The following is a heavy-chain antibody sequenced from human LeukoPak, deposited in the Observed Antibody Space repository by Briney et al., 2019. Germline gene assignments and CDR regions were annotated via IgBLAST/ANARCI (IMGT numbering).Heavy chain of an antibody. CDR2: ISYIGST. CDR1: GASISGHY. D-gene: IGHD1-14*01. V-gene: IGHV4-59*11. J-gene: IGHJ3*02. CDR3: ARDEISINALDM. Sequence: SETLSLTCTVSGASISGHYLTWIRQPPGKGLEWIGYISYIGSTNYNPSLKSRVTISVDTSKRQFSLKLSSVTAADSAVYYCARDEISINALDMWGQGTMVTVSS.